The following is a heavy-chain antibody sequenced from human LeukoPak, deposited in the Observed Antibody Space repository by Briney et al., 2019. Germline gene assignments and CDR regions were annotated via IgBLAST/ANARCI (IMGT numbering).Heavy chain of an antibody. CDR2: IYYSGST. Sequence: PSETLSLTCTVSGGSISSSSYYWGWIRQPPGKGLEWIGSIYYSGSTYYNPSLMSRVTISVDTSKNQFSLKLSSVTAADTAVYYCIIMSWEFDYWGQGTLVTISS. D-gene: IGHD1-26*01. V-gene: IGHV4-39*01. CDR1: GGSISSSSYY. J-gene: IGHJ4*02. CDR3: IIMSWEFDY.